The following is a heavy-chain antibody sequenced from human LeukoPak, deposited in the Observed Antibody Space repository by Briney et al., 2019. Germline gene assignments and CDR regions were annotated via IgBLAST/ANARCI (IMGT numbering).Heavy chain of an antibody. CDR2: INWNGGST. J-gene: IGHJ6*03. CDR3: ARGGISIFGVVIYMDV. V-gene: IGHV3-20*04. CDR1: GFTFSSFG. D-gene: IGHD3-3*01. Sequence: GGSLRLSCAASGFTFSSFGMNWVRQAPGKGLEWVSGINWNGGSTGYADSVKGRFTISRDNAKNSLSLQMNSLRVEDTALYYCARGGISIFGVVIYMDVWGKGTTVTVSS.